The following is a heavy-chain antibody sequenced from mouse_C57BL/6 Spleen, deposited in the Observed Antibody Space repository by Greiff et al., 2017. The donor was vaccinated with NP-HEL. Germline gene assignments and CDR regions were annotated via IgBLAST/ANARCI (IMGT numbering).Heavy chain of an antibody. V-gene: IGHV5-4*03. CDR1: GFTFSSYA. J-gene: IGHJ2*01. CDR2: ISDGGSYT. Sequence: EVKLMESGGGLVKPGGSLKLSCAASGFTFSSYAMSWVRQTPEKRLEWVATISDGGSYTYYPDNVKGRFTISRDNAKNNLYLQMSHLKSEDTAIYYCARGGILRSYYFDYWGQGTTLTVSS. CDR3: ARGGILRSYYFDY. D-gene: IGHD1-1*01.